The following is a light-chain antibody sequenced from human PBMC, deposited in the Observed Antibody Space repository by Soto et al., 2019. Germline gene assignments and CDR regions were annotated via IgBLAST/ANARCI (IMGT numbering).Light chain of an antibody. V-gene: IGKV1-17*02. CDR3: LQHTPSCS. CDR2: DAS. J-gene: IGKJ1*01. Sequence: QYLASLSTSFSVSVNITFRSSQTISTFLHWFQQKPGKDPNLLIYDASSLQSGVPSRFSGTGSGTEFILTITNLQPEDFATYYCLQHTPSCSFGQGTKVDI. CDR1: QTISTF.